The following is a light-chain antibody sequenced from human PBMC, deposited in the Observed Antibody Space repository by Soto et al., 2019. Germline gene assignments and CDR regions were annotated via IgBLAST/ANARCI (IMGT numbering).Light chain of an antibody. CDR1: QSVSSY. J-gene: IGKJ1*01. V-gene: IGKV3-20*01. CDR3: QQYGSSPRT. CDR2: GAS. Sequence: EILLTQSPATLSWCPWARPSLACGASQSVSSYLAWYQQKPGQAARLLIYGASSRATGIPDRFSGSGSGTDFTITISRLEPEDFAVYYCQQYGSSPRTFGQGTKVDIK.